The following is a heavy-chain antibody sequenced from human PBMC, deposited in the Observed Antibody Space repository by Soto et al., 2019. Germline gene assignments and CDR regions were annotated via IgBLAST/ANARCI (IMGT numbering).Heavy chain of an antibody. J-gene: IGHJ3*02. CDR3: ARVGKMTNAFDI. D-gene: IGHD4-17*01. Sequence: EVQLVESGGGLVQPGGSLRLCCAASGFTFSSYDMHWVRQATGKGLEWVSAIGTAGDTYYPGSVKGRFTISRENAKNSLYLQMNSLRAGDTAVYYCARVGKMTNAFDIWGQGTMVTVSS. V-gene: IGHV3-13*01. CDR1: GFTFSSYD. CDR2: IGTAGDT.